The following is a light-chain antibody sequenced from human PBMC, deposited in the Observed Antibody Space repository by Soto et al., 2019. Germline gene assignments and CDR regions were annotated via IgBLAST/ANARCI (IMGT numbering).Light chain of an antibody. CDR2: GAS. CDR3: QQYGNYPLT. Sequence: ILLTQCPGTLSLCPGEGATLSCRPSQSVNSNNLAWYQQKHGQALRILIYGASFRDTGIPDRFSGIGSRTDFTLSISRLEPEDFEVDHCQQYGNYPLTFGQGTRLEIK. CDR1: QSVNSNN. V-gene: IGKV3-20*01. J-gene: IGKJ5*01.